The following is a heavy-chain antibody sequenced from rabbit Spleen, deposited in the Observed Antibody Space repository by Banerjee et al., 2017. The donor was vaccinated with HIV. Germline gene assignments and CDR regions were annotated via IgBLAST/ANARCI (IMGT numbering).Heavy chain of an antibody. CDR3: ARAGEGGDGYLNL. D-gene: IGHD5-1*01. CDR1: GFDFIDGYV. CDR2: INSFTGSV. J-gene: IGHJ4*01. Sequence: LQESGGDLVKPEGSLTLTCKASGFDFIDGYVLCWVRQAPGKGLEWIGCINSFTGSVVYATWAKGRFTVSKASWTTVTLQMTSLTVADTATYFCARAGEGGDGYLNLWGQGTLVTVS. V-gene: IGHV1S45*01.